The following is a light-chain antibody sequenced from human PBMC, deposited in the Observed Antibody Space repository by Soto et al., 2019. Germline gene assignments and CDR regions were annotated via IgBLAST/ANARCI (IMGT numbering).Light chain of an antibody. CDR2: KAS. CDR1: QDISTW. Sequence: DIHMTQSPSTLSASAGDRVNITCRASQDISTWLAWYQQKPGKAPKLLIYKASSLESEVPSRFSGSGSGTEFTLTINSLQPDDFASYFCQQYNTYPFTFGQGTRL. J-gene: IGKJ5*01. V-gene: IGKV1-5*03. CDR3: QQYNTYPFT.